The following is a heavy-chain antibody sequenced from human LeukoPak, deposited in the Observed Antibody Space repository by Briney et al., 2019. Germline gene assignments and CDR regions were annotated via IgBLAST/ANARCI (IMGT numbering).Heavy chain of an antibody. J-gene: IGHJ5*02. D-gene: IGHD3-10*01. CDR1: GFTFSSYG. CDR3: ARDNTKFVSGSYFFDP. Sequence: PGGSLRLSCAASGFTFSSYGMHWVRQAPGKGLEWVAFIRYDGSNKYYADSVKGRFTISRDNSKNTLYLQMNSLRAEDTAVYYCARDNTKFVSGSYFFDPWGRGTLVTVSS. CDR2: IRYDGSNK. V-gene: IGHV3-30*02.